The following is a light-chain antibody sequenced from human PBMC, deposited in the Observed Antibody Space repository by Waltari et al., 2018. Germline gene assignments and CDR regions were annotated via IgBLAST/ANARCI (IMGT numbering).Light chain of an antibody. J-gene: IGLJ2*01. CDR2: SNS. V-gene: IGLV1-51*01. Sequence: QSVLTQPRSVSAAPGQQVTISCSASTSHIRENYVTWYQRLPGKDPRLLIFSNSERPSGIPDRFYGSKSDTSATLGITGLQTGDEADYYCATWDRILSAVIIGGGTKLTVL. CDR3: ATWDRILSAVI. CDR1: TSHIRENY.